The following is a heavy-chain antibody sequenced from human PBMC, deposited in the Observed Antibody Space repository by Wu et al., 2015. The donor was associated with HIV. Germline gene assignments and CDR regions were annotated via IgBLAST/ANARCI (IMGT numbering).Heavy chain of an antibody. V-gene: IGHV1-18*01. CDR1: GYTFNSYG. Sequence: QVQLVESGGELLKPGASVKVSCKTSGYTFNSYGMSWVRQAPGQGLEWMAWISGYDGSTNYAQNFQGRVTVTTDTFTNTVYMELRSLRVDDTAVYYCARDVVRGRGYFQYVGPGTPGHRLL. CDR2: ISGYDGST. CDR3: ARDVVRGRGYFQY. J-gene: IGHJ1*01. D-gene: IGHD4-23*01.